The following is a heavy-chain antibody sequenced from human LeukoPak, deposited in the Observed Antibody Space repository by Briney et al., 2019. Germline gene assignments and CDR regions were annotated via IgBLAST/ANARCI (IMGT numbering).Heavy chain of an antibody. J-gene: IGHJ6*02. V-gene: IGHV1-18*01. Sequence: ASVKVSCKASGYTFTSYGISWVRQAPGQGLEWMGWISGYNGNTNYAQKLQGRVTMTTDISTSTAYMELRSLRSDDTAVYYCARGYSGYDQSPYYYYGMDVWGRGTTVTVSS. CDR3: ARGYSGYDQSPYYYYGMDV. D-gene: IGHD5-12*01. CDR1: GYTFTSYG. CDR2: ISGYNGNT.